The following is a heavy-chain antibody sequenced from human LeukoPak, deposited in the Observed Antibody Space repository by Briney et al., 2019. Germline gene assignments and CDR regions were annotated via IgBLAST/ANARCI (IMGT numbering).Heavy chain of an antibody. V-gene: IGHV1-69*04. Sequence: SVNVSCKASGGIFSSYTISWVRQAPGQGLECMGRIIPILGIANYAQTFQRRVTITADKYTSTAYMELSSLRSGHTAVCFCARENAGTTSPDYYYYYDGMDVWGQGTTVTVSS. D-gene: IGHD1-7*01. CDR1: GGIFSSYT. J-gene: IGHJ6*02. CDR2: IIPILGIA. CDR3: ARENAGTTSPDYYYYYDGMDV.